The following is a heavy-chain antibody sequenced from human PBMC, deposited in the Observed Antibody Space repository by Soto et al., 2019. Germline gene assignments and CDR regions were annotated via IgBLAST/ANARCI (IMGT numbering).Heavy chain of an antibody. CDR2: IYYSGST. J-gene: IGHJ4*02. D-gene: IGHD6-19*01. Sequence: SETLSLTCTVSGGSISSYYWSWIRQPPGKGLEWIGYIYYSGSTNYNPSLKSRVTISVDTSKNQFSLKLSSVTAADTAVYYCVRHEEVYGYSSGWYFDYWGQGTLVTVSS. V-gene: IGHV4-59*08. CDR3: VRHEEVYGYSSGWYFDY. CDR1: GGSISSYY.